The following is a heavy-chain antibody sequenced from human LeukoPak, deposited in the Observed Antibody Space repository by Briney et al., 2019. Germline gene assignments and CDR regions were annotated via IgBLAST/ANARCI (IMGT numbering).Heavy chain of an antibody. CDR1: GGTFSSYA. D-gene: IGHD6-19*01. CDR2: IIPIFGTA. CDR3: ARDYGWYTAWDY. V-gene: IGHV1-69*13. J-gene: IGHJ4*02. Sequence: ASVKVSCKASGGTFSSYAISWVRQAPGQGLEWMGGIIPIFGTANYAQKFQGRVTITADESTSTAYMELSSLRSEDTAVYYCARDYGWYTAWDYWGQGTLVTVSS.